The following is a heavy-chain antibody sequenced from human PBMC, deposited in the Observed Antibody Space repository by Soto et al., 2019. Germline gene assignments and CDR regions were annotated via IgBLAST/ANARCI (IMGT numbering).Heavy chain of an antibody. D-gene: IGHD3-3*01. Sequence: PGGSLRLSCAASGFTFSDYYMSWIRQAPGKWLEWVSYISSSGSTIYYADSVKGRFTISRDNAKNSLYLQMNSLRAEDTAVYYCARVRKYRFFPRKMPVGFDPWGQGXLVTVYS. CDR3: ARVRKYRFFPRKMPVGFDP. V-gene: IGHV3-11*01. CDR2: ISSSGSTI. CDR1: GFTFSDYY. J-gene: IGHJ5*02.